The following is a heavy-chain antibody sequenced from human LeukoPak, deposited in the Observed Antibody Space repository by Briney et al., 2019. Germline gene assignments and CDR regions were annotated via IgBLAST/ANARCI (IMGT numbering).Heavy chain of an antibody. D-gene: IGHD3-3*01. CDR1: GGTFSSYA. CDR3: ARCSDLWSGSAWFDP. Sequence: SVKVSCKASGGTFSSYAISWVRQAPGQGLEWMGGIIPIFGTANYAQKFQGRVTITTDESTSTAYMELSSLRSESTAVYYCARCSDLWSGSAWFDPWGQGTLVTVSS. J-gene: IGHJ5*02. CDR2: IIPIFGTA. V-gene: IGHV1-69*05.